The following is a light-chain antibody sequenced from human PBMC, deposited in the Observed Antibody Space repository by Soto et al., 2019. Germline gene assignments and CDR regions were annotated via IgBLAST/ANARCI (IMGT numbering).Light chain of an antibody. V-gene: IGLV6-57*04. J-gene: IGLJ1*01. CDR3: QSYDGTDYV. CDR2: EDD. CDR1: SGRIASNY. Sequence: CMLTKPHSVSESPGKTVAISCTCSSGRIASNYVQWYKPRPGSAPTTVIFEDDQRPSGVPGRFFGSIDSSSNSASLTISGLMTEDEADYYCQSYDGTDYVFGTGT.